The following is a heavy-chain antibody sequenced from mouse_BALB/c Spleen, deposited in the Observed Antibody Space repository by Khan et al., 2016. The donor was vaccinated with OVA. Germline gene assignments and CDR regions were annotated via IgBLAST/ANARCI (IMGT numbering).Heavy chain of an antibody. J-gene: IGHJ2*01. CDR1: GFSLTSYG. V-gene: IGHV2-9*02. CDR2: IWAGGTT. CDR3: ARLEDR. Sequence: VQLQVSGPGLVAPSQSLSITCTVSGFSLTSYGVHWVRQPPGKGLEWLGVIWAGGTTTYNSALMSRLSISKDNSKSKVFLKMNSRQNDDPAMYYCARLEDRWGKGTKRTVSS.